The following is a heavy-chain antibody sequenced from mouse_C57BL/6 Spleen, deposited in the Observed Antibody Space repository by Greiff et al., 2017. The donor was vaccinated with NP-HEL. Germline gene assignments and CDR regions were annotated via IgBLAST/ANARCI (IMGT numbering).Heavy chain of an antibody. J-gene: IGHJ4*01. CDR2: IYPGSGST. D-gene: IGHD2-12*01. CDR1: GFTFTSYW. CDR3: ARYDGGGYYAMDY. Sequence: QVQLQQPGAELVKPGASVKMSCKASGFTFTSYWITWVKQRPGQGLEWIGDIYPGSGSTNYNEKFKSKATLTVDTSSSTAYMQLSSLTSEDSAVYYCARYDGGGYYAMDYWGQGTSVTVSS. V-gene: IGHV1-55*01.